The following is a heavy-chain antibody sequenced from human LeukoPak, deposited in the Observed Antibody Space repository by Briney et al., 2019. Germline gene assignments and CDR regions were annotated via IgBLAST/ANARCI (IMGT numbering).Heavy chain of an antibody. V-gene: IGHV3-23*01. D-gene: IGHD3-3*01. J-gene: IGHJ5*02. CDR2: ISGSGGST. CDR3: AKDLSGTDYDFWSGYPNWFDP. Sequence: PGGSLRLSCAASGFTFSSYAMSWVRQAPGKGLEWVSAISGSGGSTYYADSVKGRFTISRDNSKNTLYLQMNSLRAEDTAVYYCAKDLSGTDYDFWSGYPNWFDPWGQGTLVTVSS. CDR1: GFTFSSYA.